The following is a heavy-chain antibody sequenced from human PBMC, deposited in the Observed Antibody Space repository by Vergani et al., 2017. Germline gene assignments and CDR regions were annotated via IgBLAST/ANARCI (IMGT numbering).Heavy chain of an antibody. J-gene: IGHJ4*02. V-gene: IGHV3-21*01. D-gene: IGHD5-18*01. CDR3: ARIIEYTAMDLDY. CDR1: GVTFSRYS. Sequence: EVQLVESGGGLVKPGGSLRLSCAASGVTFSRYSMNGVRQAPGKGLGGVSSISSSSSYIYYADSVKGRFNISRDNSKNSLYMQMNSLRAADTAVYYCARIIEYTAMDLDYWGQGTLVTVSS. CDR2: ISSSSSYI.